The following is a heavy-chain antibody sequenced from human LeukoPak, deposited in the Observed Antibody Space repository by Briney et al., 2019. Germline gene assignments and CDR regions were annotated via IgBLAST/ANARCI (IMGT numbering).Heavy chain of an antibody. CDR3: ARQDPPHAGSSAWYYYGMDV. V-gene: IGHV5-51*01. CDR1: GYSFTSYW. Sequence: GESLKISCKGSGYSFTSYWIGWVRQMPGKGLEWMGIIYPGDSDTRYSPSFQGQVTISADKSISTAYLQWSSLKASDTAMYYCARQDPPHAGSSAWYYYGMDVWGQGTTVTVSS. J-gene: IGHJ6*02. CDR2: IYPGDSDT. D-gene: IGHD6-19*01.